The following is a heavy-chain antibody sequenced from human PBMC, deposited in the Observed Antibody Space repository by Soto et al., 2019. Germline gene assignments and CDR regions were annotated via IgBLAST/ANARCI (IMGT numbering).Heavy chain of an antibody. J-gene: IGHJ4*02. Sequence: VKGRFTISRDNAQSSLYLQMNSLRADDTAVYYCARYDYSGSGRGHYFDSWGQGTLVAVSS. D-gene: IGHD3-10*01. CDR3: ARYDYSGSGRGHYFDS. V-gene: IGHV3-48*01.